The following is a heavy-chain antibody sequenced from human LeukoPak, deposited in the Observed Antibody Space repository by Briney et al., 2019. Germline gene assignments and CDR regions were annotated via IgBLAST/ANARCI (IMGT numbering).Heavy chain of an antibody. CDR1: GYTFTAYY. J-gene: IGHJ4*02. V-gene: IGHV1-2*02. Sequence: ASVKVSYKTSGYTFTAYYMHWVRQAPGQGPEWLGWINPNGGGTEYAQKFQGRVTMTTDTSISTAYMELSSLRADDTAVYFCARTVHADTGGYGQFDSWGQGTQVTVSS. CDR2: INPNGGGT. D-gene: IGHD3-22*01. CDR3: ARTVHADTGGYGQFDS.